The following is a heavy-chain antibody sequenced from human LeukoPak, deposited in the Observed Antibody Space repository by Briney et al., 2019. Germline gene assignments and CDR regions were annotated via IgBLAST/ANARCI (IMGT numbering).Heavy chain of an antibody. Sequence: ASVKVSCKASGYTFTSYDINWVRQATGQGLEWMGWMNPNSGNTGYAQKFQGRVTMTRDTSISTAYMELSSLRSEDTAVYYCARVGGAMTVVDAFDIWGQGTMVTVSS. J-gene: IGHJ3*02. D-gene: IGHD2-2*01. CDR2: MNPNSGNT. CDR3: ARVGGAMTVVDAFDI. V-gene: IGHV1-8*01. CDR1: GYTFTSYD.